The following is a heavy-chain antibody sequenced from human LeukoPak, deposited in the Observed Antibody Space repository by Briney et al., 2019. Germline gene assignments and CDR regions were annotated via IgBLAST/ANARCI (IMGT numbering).Heavy chain of an antibody. D-gene: IGHD3-22*01. J-gene: IGHJ4*02. CDR1: GFTFSSYW. CDR2: IRSKAYGWTT. Sequence: GGSLRLSCAASGFTFSSYWMSWVRQAPGKGLEWVGFIRSKAYGWTTEYAASVKGRFTISRDDSKSIAYLQMNSLKTEDTAVYYCTRQGLAYYYDSTGYYPPGYWGQGTLVTVSS. V-gene: IGHV3-49*04. CDR3: TRQGLAYYYDSTGYYPPGY.